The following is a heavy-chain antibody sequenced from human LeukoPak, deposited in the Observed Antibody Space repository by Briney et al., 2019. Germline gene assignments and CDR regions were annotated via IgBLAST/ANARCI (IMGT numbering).Heavy chain of an antibody. D-gene: IGHD4-23*01. Sequence: PGGSLRLSCAASGFTFSSYAMSWVRQAPGKGLEWVSEISGSGGSTYYADSVEGRFTISRDNSKNTLYLQMNSLRAEDTAVYYCARGGGWLYYFDYWGQGTLVTVSS. CDR1: GFTFSSYA. CDR3: ARGGGWLYYFDY. V-gene: IGHV3-23*01. J-gene: IGHJ4*02. CDR2: ISGSGGST.